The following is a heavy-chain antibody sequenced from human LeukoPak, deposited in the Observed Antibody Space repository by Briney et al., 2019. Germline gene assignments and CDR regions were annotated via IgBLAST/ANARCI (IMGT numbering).Heavy chain of an antibody. CDR3: ARLVRPDHESSYYMDV. CDR1: GYIFTSYG. J-gene: IGHJ6*03. V-gene: IGHV1-18*01. CDR2: ISAYNGNT. Sequence: GASLKVSCKASGYIFTSYGISWVRQAPGQGLEWMGWISAYNGNTNYAQKLQGRVTITRNTSISTVYMELRSLRSDDTAVYYCARLVRPDHESSYYMDVWGKGTTVTVSS.